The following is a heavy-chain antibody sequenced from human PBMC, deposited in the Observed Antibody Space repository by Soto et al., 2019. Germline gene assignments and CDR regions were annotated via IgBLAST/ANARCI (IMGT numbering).Heavy chain of an antibody. CDR3: ATNYGSGSTHFDY. D-gene: IGHD3-10*01. CDR1: GDTFNFYT. CDR2: IIPMLGMS. Sequence: QVQLVQSGAEVKKPGSSVRVSCTASGDTFNFYTISWVRQVPGQRPEWMGRIIPMLGMSNYAQKFQGRVTIMADKSTSTVYMNLSGLTSEDTPVYYCATNYGSGSTHFDYWGQGTLVTVSS. V-gene: IGHV1-69*02. J-gene: IGHJ4*02.